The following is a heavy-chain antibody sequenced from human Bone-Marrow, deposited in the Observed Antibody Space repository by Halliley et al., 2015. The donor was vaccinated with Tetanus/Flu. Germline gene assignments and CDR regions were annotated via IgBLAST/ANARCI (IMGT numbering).Heavy chain of an antibody. J-gene: IGHJ2*01. CDR2: LGRTGSST. V-gene: IGHV3-48*03. D-gene: IGHD6-19*01. Sequence: SLRLSCAASGLIFSSFEINWVRQAPGKGLEWVSHLGRTGSSTHYADSVKGRFTISRDDAKNSLFLQMNSLRAEDTAVYYCARDRSLFKQWLVQGDWYLDLGGRGTLVTVSS. CDR1: GLIFSSFE. CDR3: ARDRSLFKQWLVQGDWYLDL.